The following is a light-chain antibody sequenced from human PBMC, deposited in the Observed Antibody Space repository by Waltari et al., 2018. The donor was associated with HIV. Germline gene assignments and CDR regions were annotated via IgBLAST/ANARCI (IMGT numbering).Light chain of an antibody. J-gene: IGLJ2*01. CDR2: K. Sequence: QSVLTQPPSASGTPGQRVTFSCSGGSSNIGSNSVYWYQQVPGTAPKPLIYKDRFSASKSGTSASLAISGLRSEDEADYYCAAWDGSLRGLVFGGGTKLTVL. CDR3: AAWDGSLRGLV. CDR1: SSNIGSNS. V-gene: IGLV1-47*01.